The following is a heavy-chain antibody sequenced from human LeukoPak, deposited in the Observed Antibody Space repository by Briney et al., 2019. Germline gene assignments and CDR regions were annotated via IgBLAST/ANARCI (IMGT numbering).Heavy chain of an antibody. D-gene: IGHD3-22*01. CDR1: GGTFISYA. J-gene: IGHJ3*02. Sequence: SVKVSCKASGGTFISYAISWVRQAPGQGLEWMGRIIPILGIANYAQKFQGRVTITADKSTSTAYMELSSLRSEDTAVYYCARGVYYYDSSGYYSIWGQGTMVTVSS. CDR2: IIPILGIA. V-gene: IGHV1-69*04. CDR3: ARGVYYYDSSGYYSI.